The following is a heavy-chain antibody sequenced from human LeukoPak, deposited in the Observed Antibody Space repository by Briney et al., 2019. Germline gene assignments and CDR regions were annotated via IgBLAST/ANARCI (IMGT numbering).Heavy chain of an antibody. V-gene: IGHV4-61*02. J-gene: IGHJ4*02. CDR3: ARAPGETAAGTDY. D-gene: IGHD6-13*01. Sequence: SETLSLTCTVSGGSISSGSYYWSWIRQPAGKGLEWIGRIYTSGSTNYNPSLKSRVTISVDTSKNQFSLKLSSVTAADTAVYYCARAPGETAAGTDYWGQGTLVTVSS. CDR1: GGSISSGSYY. CDR2: IYTSGST.